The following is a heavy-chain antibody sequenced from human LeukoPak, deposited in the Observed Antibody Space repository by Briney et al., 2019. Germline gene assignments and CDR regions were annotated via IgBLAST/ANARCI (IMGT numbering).Heavy chain of an antibody. CDR2: IYYTGTT. D-gene: IGHD3-22*01. CDR1: DGSMSSHY. V-gene: IGHV4-59*11. Sequence: SETLSLTCTVPDGSMSSHYWSWIRQPTGKGLDSTGLIYYTGTTKYNPSLQSRVTMFLDTPKNQFSLKLTSVTAADTALYYCARLLDNDSSGYPDTFDMWGQGTMVTVSS. CDR3: ARLLDNDSSGYPDTFDM. J-gene: IGHJ3*02.